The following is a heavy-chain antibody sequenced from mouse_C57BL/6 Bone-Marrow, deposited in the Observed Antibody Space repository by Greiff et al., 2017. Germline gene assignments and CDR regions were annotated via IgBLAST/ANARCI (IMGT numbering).Heavy chain of an antibody. D-gene: IGHD1-1*01. J-gene: IGHJ2*01. CDR3: ARHPYYGSSYGYFDY. Sequence: EVQRVESGGGLVKPGGSLKLSCAASGFTFSDYGMHWVRQAPEKGLEWVAYISRGSSTIYYADTVQGRFTISRANSKNTLFLQMSRLRSVDTAMYYCARHPYYGSSYGYFDYWGQGTTLTVSS. V-gene: IGHV5-17*01. CDR2: ISRGSSTI. CDR1: GFTFSDYG.